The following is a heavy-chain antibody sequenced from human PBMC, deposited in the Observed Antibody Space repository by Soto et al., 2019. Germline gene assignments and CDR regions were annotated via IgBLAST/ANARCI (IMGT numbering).Heavy chain of an antibody. CDR2: IWYDGSNK. J-gene: IGHJ5*02. Sequence: QVQLVESGGGVVQPGRSLRLSCAASGFTFSSYGMHWVRQAPGKGLEWVAVIWYDGSNKYYADSVKGRFTISRDNSKNTLYLQMNSLRAVDTAVYYCARDAYFYGSGNNWFDPWGHGTLVTVSS. D-gene: IGHD3-10*01. CDR3: ARDAYFYGSGNNWFDP. CDR1: GFTFSSYG. V-gene: IGHV3-33*01.